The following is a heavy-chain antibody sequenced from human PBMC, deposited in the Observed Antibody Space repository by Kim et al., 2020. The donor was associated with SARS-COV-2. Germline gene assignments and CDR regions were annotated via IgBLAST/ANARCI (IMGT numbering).Heavy chain of an antibody. CDR1: GGSISSYY. Sequence: SETLSLTCTVSGGSISSYYWSWIRQPPGKGLEWIGYIYYSGSTNYNPSLKSRVTISVDTSKNQFSLKLSSVTAADTAVYYCARHFTYSSSWYNAFDIWGQGTMVTVSS. D-gene: IGHD6-13*01. J-gene: IGHJ3*02. V-gene: IGHV4-59*08. CDR3: ARHFTYSSSWYNAFDI. CDR2: IYYSGST.